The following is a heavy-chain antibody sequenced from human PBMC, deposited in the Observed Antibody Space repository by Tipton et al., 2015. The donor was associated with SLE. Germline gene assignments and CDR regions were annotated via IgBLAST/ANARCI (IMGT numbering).Heavy chain of an antibody. CDR3: ARVDSTVTTGLDP. CDR1: GDSGDSISSYY. J-gene: IGHJ5*02. D-gene: IGHD4-17*01. Sequence: TLSLTCTVSGDSGDSISSYYWSWIRQSPEKGLEWIGYIYYSGSTNYSPSLRSRVAISLDTSKNQFSLKLRSVTAADTAVYYCARVDSTVTTGLDPWGQGTLVTVSS. CDR2: IYYSGST. V-gene: IGHV4-59*01.